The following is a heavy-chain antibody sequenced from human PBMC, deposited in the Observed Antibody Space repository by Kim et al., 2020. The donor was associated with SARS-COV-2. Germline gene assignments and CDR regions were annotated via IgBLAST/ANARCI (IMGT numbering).Heavy chain of an antibody. D-gene: IGHD3-3*01. CDR2: IYPGDSDT. J-gene: IGHJ4*02. V-gene: IGHV5-51*01. CDR3: ARHMGDFWTGFSAITFVY. Sequence: GESLKISCKGSGYRFSTYWIGWVRQMPGKGLEWMGIIYPGDSDTRYSPSFEGQVTISVDESINTAYLQWSSLKASDTAIYYCARHMGDFWTGFSAITFVYWGQGTLISVSS. CDR1: GYRFSTYW.